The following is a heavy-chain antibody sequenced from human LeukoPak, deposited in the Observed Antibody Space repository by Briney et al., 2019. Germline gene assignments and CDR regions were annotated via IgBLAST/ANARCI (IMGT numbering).Heavy chain of an antibody. V-gene: IGHV3-23*01. CDR2: ISGSGGST. D-gene: IGHD1-26*01. CDR3: ASLDGGSDYFDY. Sequence: GGSLRLSCAASGFTFSSYAMSWVRQAPGKGLEWVSAISGSGGSTYYADSVKGRFTISRDNSKNTLYLQMNSLRAEDTAVYYCASLDGGSDYFDYWGQGTLVTVSS. J-gene: IGHJ4*02. CDR1: GFTFSSYA.